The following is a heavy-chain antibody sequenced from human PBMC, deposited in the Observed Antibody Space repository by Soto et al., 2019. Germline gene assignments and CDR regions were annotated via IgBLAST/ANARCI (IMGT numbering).Heavy chain of an antibody. Sequence: LRLSCAVSGFTFTKAYMMWVRQAPGMGLEWVGRIKSNTDGGTIDYAAPVRGRFSISRDDSRNTVYLQMSDLKTEDTALYYCSAYNFWNGSPLDVWGKGATVTVSS. CDR1: GFTFTKAY. J-gene: IGHJ6*04. CDR2: IKSNTDGGTI. CDR3: SAYNFWNGSPLDV. D-gene: IGHD3-3*01. V-gene: IGHV3-15*01.